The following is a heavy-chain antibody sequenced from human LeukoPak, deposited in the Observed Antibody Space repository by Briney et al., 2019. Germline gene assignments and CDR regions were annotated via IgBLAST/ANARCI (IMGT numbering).Heavy chain of an antibody. CDR2: INSDGSST. Sequence: GGSLRLSCAASGFTFSSYWMHWVRQAPGKGLVWVSRINSDGSSTSYADSVKGRFTISRDNAKNSLYLQMNSLRAEDMALYYCAKEGIVGATTSYFDYWGQGTLVTVSS. V-gene: IGHV3-74*01. CDR3: AKEGIVGATTSYFDY. D-gene: IGHD1-26*01. J-gene: IGHJ4*02. CDR1: GFTFSSYW.